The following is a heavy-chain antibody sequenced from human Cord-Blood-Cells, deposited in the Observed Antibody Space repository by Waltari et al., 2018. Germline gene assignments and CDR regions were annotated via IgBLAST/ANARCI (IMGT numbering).Heavy chain of an antibody. CDR3: ARRTDILYYGMDV. J-gene: IGHJ6*02. Sequence: EVQLVQSGAEVKKPGESLKISCKGSGYSFTSYWIAWVRQLPGKGLEWMGIIYPGDSDTRYSPSFQGQVTISADKSISTAYLQWSSLKASDTAMYYCARRTDILYYGMDVWGQGTTVTVSS. CDR1: GYSFTSYW. D-gene: IGHD3-9*01. V-gene: IGHV5-51*01. CDR2: IYPGDSDT.